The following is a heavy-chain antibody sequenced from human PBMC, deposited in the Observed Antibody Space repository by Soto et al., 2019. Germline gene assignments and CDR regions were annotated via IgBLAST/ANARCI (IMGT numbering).Heavy chain of an antibody. CDR2: IHNSGGT. CDR1: GDSISSSSYY. Sequence: SETLSLTCSVSGDSISSSSYYWGWIRQSPGEGLEWIGNIHNSGGTHYNPSLDSRVTISVDTSKNQFSLRLRSVTAADTAVYYCARVNLWFGEFYTTLWGQGTLVTVSS. V-gene: IGHV4-39*01. J-gene: IGHJ4*02. CDR3: ARVNLWFGEFYTTL. D-gene: IGHD3-10*01.